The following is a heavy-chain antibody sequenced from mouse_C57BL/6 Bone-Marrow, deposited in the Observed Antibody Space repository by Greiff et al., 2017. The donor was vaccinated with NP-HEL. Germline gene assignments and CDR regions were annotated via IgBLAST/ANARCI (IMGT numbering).Heavy chain of an antibody. CDR1: GFTFSDYY. D-gene: IGHD1-1*01. Sequence: EVQLVESEGGLVQPGRSMKLSCTASGFTFSDYYMAWVRQVPEKGLEWVANINYDGSSTYYLDSLKSRFIISRDNAKNILYLQMSSLKSEDTATYYCARDDYYGSSYDWYFDVWGTGTTVTVSS. CDR3: ARDDYYGSSYDWYFDV. J-gene: IGHJ1*03. CDR2: INYDGSST. V-gene: IGHV5-16*01.